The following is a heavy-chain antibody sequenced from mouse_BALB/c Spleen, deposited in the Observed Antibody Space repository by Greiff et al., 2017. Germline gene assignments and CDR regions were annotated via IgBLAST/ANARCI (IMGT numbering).Heavy chain of an antibody. CDR3: ARIYYDYDDYAMDY. J-gene: IGHJ4*01. D-gene: IGHD2-4*01. CDR2: IYPGDGDT. CDR1: GYTFTSYW. Sequence: VQLVESGAELAKPGASVKMSCKASGYTFTSYWMQWVKQRPGQGLEWIGAIYPGDGDTRYTQKFKGKATLTADKSSSTAYMQLSSLASEDSAVYYCARIYYDYDDYAMDYWGQGTSVTVSS. V-gene: IGHV1-87*01.